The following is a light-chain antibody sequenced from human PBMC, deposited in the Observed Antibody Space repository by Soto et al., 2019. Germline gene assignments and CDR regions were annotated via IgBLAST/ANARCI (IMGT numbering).Light chain of an antibody. CDR3: KSYAGSNTYV. V-gene: IGLV2-8*01. Sequence: QSVLTQPPSASGSPGQSVTISCTGTKNDIGGYDFVSWYQHHPGKAPRLIIYEVVQRPSWVPDRLSGSKSANTASPTVSWLHAADEADYFCKSYAGSNTYVFGSGTKVPVL. J-gene: IGLJ1*01. CDR2: EVV. CDR1: KNDIGGYDF.